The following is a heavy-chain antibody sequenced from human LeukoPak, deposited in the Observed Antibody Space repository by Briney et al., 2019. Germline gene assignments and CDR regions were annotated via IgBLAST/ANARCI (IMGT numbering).Heavy chain of an antibody. CDR1: GFTFSSYW. CDR2: IKKDGSEK. Sequence: GGSLRLSCAASGFTFSSYWMSWVRQAPGKGLEWVANIKKDGSEKYYVDSVKGRFTISRDNAKKSLYLQMNSLGADDSAVYYCARYCTFRTCSATQFDAWGQGTLVTVSS. D-gene: IGHD2-8*01. V-gene: IGHV3-7*01. CDR3: ARYCTFRTCSATQFDA. J-gene: IGHJ5*02.